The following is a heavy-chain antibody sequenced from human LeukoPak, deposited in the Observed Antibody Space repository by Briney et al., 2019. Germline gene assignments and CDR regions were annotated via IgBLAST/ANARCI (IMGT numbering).Heavy chain of an antibody. D-gene: IGHD4-17*01. J-gene: IGHJ6*03. V-gene: IGHV1-69*06. CDR2: IIPIFGTA. CDR1: GGTFSSYA. CDR3: AKPPRFNGDWAYYYYYMDV. Sequence: SVKVSCKASGGTFSSYAISWVRQAPGQGLEWMGGIIPIFGTANYAQKFQGRVTITADKSTSTAYMELSSLRSEDTAVYYCAKPPRFNGDWAYYYYYMDVWGKGTTVTVSS.